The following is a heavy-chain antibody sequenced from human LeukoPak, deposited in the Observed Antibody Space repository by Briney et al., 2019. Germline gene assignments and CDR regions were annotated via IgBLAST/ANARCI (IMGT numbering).Heavy chain of an antibody. CDR1: GFTFSSYG. Sequence: GGTLRLSCAASGFTFSSYGMSWVRQAPGRGLEWVSTVSGCGCSTFYADSVKGRFTLSRDNSKNTLYLQMSSLKAGDTAFYFLSKRERFLGQPPYWGQGTLVTVSS. D-gene: IGHD3-3*01. V-gene: IGHV3-23*01. J-gene: IGHJ4*02. CDR3: SKRERFLGQPPY. CDR2: VSGCGCST.